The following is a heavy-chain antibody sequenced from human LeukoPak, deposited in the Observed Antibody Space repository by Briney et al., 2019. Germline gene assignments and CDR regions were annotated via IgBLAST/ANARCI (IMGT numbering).Heavy chain of an antibody. D-gene: IGHD3-22*01. CDR1: GFTFNAYS. J-gene: IGHJ4*02. V-gene: IGHV3-21*01. Sequence: GGSLRLSCAASGFTFNAYSMNWVRQAPGKGLEWFSSISSGSTYIYYADSVKGRFTISRDNAKNSEYLQMKSLRAEDAAVYYCARYYYDGSGPHGVPNFDKWGQGTLVTVSS. CDR3: ARYYYDGSGPHGVPNFDK. CDR2: ISSGSTYI.